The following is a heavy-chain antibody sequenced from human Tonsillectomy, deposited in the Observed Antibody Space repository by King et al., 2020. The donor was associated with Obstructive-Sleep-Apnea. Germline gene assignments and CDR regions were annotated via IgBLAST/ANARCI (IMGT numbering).Heavy chain of an antibody. Sequence: VQLVESGGGLVQPGMCLRLACAASGFTFDDYAMHRVRHAPGKGLEWGSGVSGNSGIIGDADSVKGRFTISRDNAKNSLYLQMNSLIAEVTALYYCAKAHCSSTSCYPTFAEYFQHWGQGTLVTVSS. V-gene: IGHV3-9*01. CDR1: GFTFDDYA. CDR2: VSGNSGII. D-gene: IGHD2-2*01. J-gene: IGHJ1*01. CDR3: AKAHCSSTSCYPTFAEYFQH.